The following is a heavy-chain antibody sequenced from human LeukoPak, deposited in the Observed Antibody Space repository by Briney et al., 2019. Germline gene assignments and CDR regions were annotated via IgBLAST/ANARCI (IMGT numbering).Heavy chain of an antibody. CDR3: ARNRGYSYGSDY. V-gene: IGHV4-59*01. CDR1: GGSISSYY. D-gene: IGHD5-18*01. Sequence: SETLSLTCTVSGGSISSYYWSWIRQPPGKGLEWIGYIYYSGSTNYNPSLRSRVTISVDTSKNQFPLKLSSVTAADTAVYYCARNRGYSYGSDYWGQGTLVTVSS. J-gene: IGHJ4*02. CDR2: IYYSGST.